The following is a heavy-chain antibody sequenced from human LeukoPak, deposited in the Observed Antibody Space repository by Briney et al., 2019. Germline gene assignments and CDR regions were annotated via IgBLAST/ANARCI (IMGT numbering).Heavy chain of an antibody. Sequence: KTSETPSLTCTVSGGSISSSSYYWGWIRQPPGKGLEWIGSIYYSGSTYYNPSLKSRITISVDTSKNQFSLKMNSVTAADTAVYHCARVGPYKQQLTARYYFNYWGQGTLVTVSS. CDR3: ARVGPYKQQLTARYYFNY. V-gene: IGHV4-39*07. CDR2: IYYSGST. CDR1: GGSISSSSYY. J-gene: IGHJ4*02. D-gene: IGHD6-13*01.